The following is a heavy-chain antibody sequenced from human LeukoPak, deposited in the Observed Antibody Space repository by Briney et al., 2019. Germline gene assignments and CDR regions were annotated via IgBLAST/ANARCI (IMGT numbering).Heavy chain of an antibody. CDR1: GYTFTSYY. CDR2: INPSGGST. V-gene: IGHV1-46*01. Sequence: ASVKVSCKASGYTFTSYYMHWVRQPPGQGREWMGIINPSGGSTSYAQKFQGRVIMTRDTSKSTVYMGLSSLRAEDTAVYCCAREPVVTGINGMDVWGQGTTVTVSS. D-gene: IGHD2-21*02. J-gene: IGHJ6*02. CDR3: AREPVVTGINGMDV.